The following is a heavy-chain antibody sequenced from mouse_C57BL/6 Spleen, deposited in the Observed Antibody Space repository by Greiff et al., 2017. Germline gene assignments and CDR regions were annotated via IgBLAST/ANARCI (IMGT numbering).Heavy chain of an antibody. CDR1: GYTFTSYW. J-gene: IGHJ3*01. Sequence: QVQLQQPGAELVKPGASVKLSCKASGYTFTSYWMQWVKQRPGQGLAWIGEIDPSDSYTNYNQKFKGKATLTVDTSSSTAYMQLSSLTSEDSAVYYCARRGRDYGSSDWFAYWGQGTLVTVSA. D-gene: IGHD1-1*01. CDR2: IDPSDSYT. CDR3: ARRGRDYGSSDWFAY. V-gene: IGHV1-50*01.